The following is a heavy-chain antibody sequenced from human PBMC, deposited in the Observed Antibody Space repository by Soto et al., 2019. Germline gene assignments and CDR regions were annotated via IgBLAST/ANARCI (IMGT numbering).Heavy chain of an antibody. CDR1: GGSFSGYY. Sequence: SETLSLTCAVYGGSFSGYYWSWIRQPPGKGLEWIGEINHSGSTNYNPSLKSRVTISVDTSKNQFSLKLSSVTAADTAVYYCERGRQVFGELNTFDYWGQGTLVTVYS. CDR2: INHSGST. D-gene: IGHD3-10*02. V-gene: IGHV4-34*01. CDR3: ERGRQVFGELNTFDY. J-gene: IGHJ4*02.